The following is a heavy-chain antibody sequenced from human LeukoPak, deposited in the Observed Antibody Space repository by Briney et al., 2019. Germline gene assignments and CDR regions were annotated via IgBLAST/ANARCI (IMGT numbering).Heavy chain of an antibody. CDR3: ARHGPGATDY. Sequence: SETLSLTCTVSGGSISSSSYYWGWIRQPPGKGLEWIGSIYYSGSTYYNPSLKSRVTISVDTSKNQFSLKLSSVTAADTAVYYCARHGPGATDYWGQGTLVTVSS. V-gene: IGHV4-39*01. J-gene: IGHJ4*02. D-gene: IGHD1-26*01. CDR1: GGSISSSSYY. CDR2: IYYSGST.